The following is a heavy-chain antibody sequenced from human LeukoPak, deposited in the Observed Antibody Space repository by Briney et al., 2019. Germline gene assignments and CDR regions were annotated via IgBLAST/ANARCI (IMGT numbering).Heavy chain of an antibody. D-gene: IGHD2-15*01. CDR2: IYSGGST. CDR1: GFTVSSNY. J-gene: IGHJ6*02. V-gene: IGHV3-53*01. CDR3: ARDLLLDCSGGSCYSGYYYYGMDV. Sequence: PGGSLRLSCAASGFTVSSNYMSWVRQAPGKGLEWVSVIYSGGSTYYADSVKGRFTISRDNSKNTLYLQMNSLRAEDTAVYYCARDLLLDCSGGSCYSGYYYYGMDVWGQGTTVTVSS.